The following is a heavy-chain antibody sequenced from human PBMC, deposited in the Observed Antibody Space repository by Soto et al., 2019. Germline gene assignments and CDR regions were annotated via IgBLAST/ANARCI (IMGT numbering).Heavy chain of an antibody. J-gene: IGHJ5*02. CDR3: ARAPSTGWSRWFDP. D-gene: IGHD6-19*01. CDR1: GFTFSSYE. Sequence: GGSLRLSCAASGFTFSSYEMNWVRQAPGKGLEWVSYISSSGFTIYYADSVKGRFTISRDNAKNSLYLQMNSLRAEDTAVYYCARAPSTGWSRWFDPWGQGTLVTVSS. CDR2: ISSSGFTI. V-gene: IGHV3-48*03.